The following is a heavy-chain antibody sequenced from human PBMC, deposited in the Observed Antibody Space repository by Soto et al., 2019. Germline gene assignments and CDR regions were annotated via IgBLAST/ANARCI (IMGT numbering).Heavy chain of an antibody. J-gene: IGHJ4*02. D-gene: IGHD3-16*01. Sequence: GXSVKVSCEASGGTFSSYAISWVRQAPGQGLEWMGGIIPIFGTANYAQKFQGRVTITADESTSTAYMELSSLRSEYTAVYYCARVGLRTNRRGYYFDYWGQGTLVTVSS. V-gene: IGHV1-69*13. CDR3: ARVGLRTNRRGYYFDY. CDR2: IIPIFGTA. CDR1: GGTFSSYA.